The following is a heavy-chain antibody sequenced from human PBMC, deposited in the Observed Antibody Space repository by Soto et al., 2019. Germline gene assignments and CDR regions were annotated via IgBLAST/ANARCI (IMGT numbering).Heavy chain of an antibody. V-gene: IGHV1-69*01. Sequence: QVQLVQSGAEVKKPGSSVKVSCKTSGVSFNNNGIGWVRQAPGHGLEWMGGVNPPFRTSNYARKFQGSNSITADASTGTVNMELSSLTSEDTAQYYCARVLYYGSGSYSPYGMDVWGQGTTVTVSS. CDR2: VNPPFRTS. J-gene: IGHJ6*02. D-gene: IGHD3-10*01. CDR3: ARVLYYGSGSYSPYGMDV. CDR1: GVSFNNNG.